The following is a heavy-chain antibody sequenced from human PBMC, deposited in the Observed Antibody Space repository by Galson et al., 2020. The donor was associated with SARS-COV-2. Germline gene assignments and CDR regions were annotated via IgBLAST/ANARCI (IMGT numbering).Heavy chain of an antibody. CDR1: GYTFTRFA. Sequence: ASVKVSCKASGYTFTRFALHWLRQVPGQRLEWMGWINTGNGNPKYSHSFHGRVSMTIDSSPNTVYMELSNLKSEDTAIYYCARRVVEAVVFDIWGQGTMVTISS. J-gene: IGHJ3*02. CDR2: INTGNGNP. CDR3: ARRVVEAVVFDI. D-gene: IGHD3-22*01. V-gene: IGHV1-3*04.